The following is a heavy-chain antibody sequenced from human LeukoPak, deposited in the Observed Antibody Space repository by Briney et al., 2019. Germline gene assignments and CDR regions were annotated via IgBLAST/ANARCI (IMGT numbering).Heavy chain of an antibody. CDR2: INHSGST. CDR1: GGSFSGYY. V-gene: IGHV4-34*01. CDR3: ARGYDFWSGYSDAFDI. J-gene: IGHJ3*02. Sequence: SETLSLTCAVYGGSFSGYYWSWIHQPPGKGLEWIGEINHSGSTNYNPSLKSRVTISVDTSKNQFSLKLSSVTAADTAVYYCARGYDFWSGYSDAFDIWGQGTMVTVSS. D-gene: IGHD3-3*01.